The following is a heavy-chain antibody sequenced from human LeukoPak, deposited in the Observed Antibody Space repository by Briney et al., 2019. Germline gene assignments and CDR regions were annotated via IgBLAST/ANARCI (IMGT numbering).Heavy chain of an antibody. J-gene: IGHJ3*02. Sequence: PGGSLRLSCAASGFTFSSYSMNWVRQAPGKGLEWLSYIRSSGATTYYADSVKGRFTISRDNAKNSLFLQMNSLRAEDTAVYYCAKDFAEGEDAFDIWGQGTMVTVSS. CDR2: IRSSGATT. V-gene: IGHV3-48*04. D-gene: IGHD3-16*01. CDR1: GFTFSSYS. CDR3: AKDFAEGEDAFDI.